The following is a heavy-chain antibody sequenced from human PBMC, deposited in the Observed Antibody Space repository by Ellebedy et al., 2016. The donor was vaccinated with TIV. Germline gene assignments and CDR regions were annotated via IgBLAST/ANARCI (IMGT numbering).Heavy chain of an antibody. CDR3: ARDRWGENWFDP. CDR2: ISSSSSYI. CDR1: GFTFSSYS. V-gene: IGHV3-21*05. J-gene: IGHJ5*02. D-gene: IGHD1-26*01. Sequence: GGSLRLXCAASGFTFSSYSMNWVRQAPGKGLEWVSYISSSSSYIYYADSVKGRFTISRDNAKNSLYLQMNSLRAEDTAVYYCARDRWGENWFDPWGQGTLVTVSS.